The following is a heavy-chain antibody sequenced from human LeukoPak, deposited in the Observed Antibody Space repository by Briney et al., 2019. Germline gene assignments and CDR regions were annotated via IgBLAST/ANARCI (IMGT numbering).Heavy chain of an antibody. CDR2: INPSGGST. Sequence: ASVKVSCKASGYTFTGYYMHWVRQAPGQGLEWMGIINPSGGSTSYAQKFQGRVTMTRDTSTSTVYMELSSLRSEDTAVYYCARTGAAYYDFWSGYFVWFDPWGQGTLVTVSS. CDR3: ARTGAAYYDFWSGYFVWFDP. V-gene: IGHV1-46*01. J-gene: IGHJ5*02. D-gene: IGHD3-3*01. CDR1: GYTFTGYY.